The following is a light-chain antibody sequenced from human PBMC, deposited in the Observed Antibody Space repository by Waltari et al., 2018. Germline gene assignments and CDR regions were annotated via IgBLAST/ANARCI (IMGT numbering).Light chain of an antibody. CDR3: QQAKRLPIT. Sequence: IQLALSPSSEPASTGARVTNTCRASQDIGNRLAGYQQKPGNAPNLLIYGTSSLQTGVPSRFSGSRSGTELALTTSGLQPEDLATYDSQQAKRLPITLGPGNKGDIK. J-gene: IGKJ3*01. CDR2: GTS. V-gene: IGKV1-12*01. CDR1: QDIGNR.